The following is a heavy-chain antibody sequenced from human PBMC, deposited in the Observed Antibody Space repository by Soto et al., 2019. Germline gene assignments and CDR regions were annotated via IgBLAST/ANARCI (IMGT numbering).Heavy chain of an antibody. CDR1: GFTFSSYA. D-gene: IGHD2-15*01. CDR3: AKDLDRGPLVVVVGGGMDV. J-gene: IGHJ6*02. V-gene: IGHV3-23*01. CDR2: ISGSGGST. Sequence: HPGGSLRLSCAASGFTFSSYAMSWVRQAPGKGLEWVSAISGSGGSTYYADSVKGRFTISRDNSKNTLYLQMNSLRAEDTAVYYCAKDLDRGPLVVVVGGGMDVWGQGTTVTVSS.